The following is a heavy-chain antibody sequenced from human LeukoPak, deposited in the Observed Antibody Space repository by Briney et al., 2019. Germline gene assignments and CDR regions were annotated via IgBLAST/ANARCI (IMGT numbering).Heavy chain of an antibody. J-gene: IGHJ4*02. CDR2: IYYSGST. D-gene: IGHD3-22*01. Sequence: RPSETLSLTCTVSGGSISSSSYCWGWIRQPPGKGLEWIGGIYYSGSTYYHPSLKSRVTISVDTSKNQFSLKLSSVTAADTAVYYCARQGTYYYDSSGYYHYLDYFDYWGQGTLVTVSS. CDR3: ARQGTYYYDSSGYYHYLDYFDY. V-gene: IGHV4-39*01. CDR1: GGSISSSSYC.